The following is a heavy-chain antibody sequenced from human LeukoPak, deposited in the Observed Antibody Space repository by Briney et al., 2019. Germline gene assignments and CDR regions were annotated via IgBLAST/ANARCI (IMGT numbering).Heavy chain of an antibody. CDR2: ISSSSSYT. CDR1: GFTFSDYY. Sequence: PGGSRRLSCAASGFTFSDYYMSWIRQAPGKGLEWVSYISSSSSYTNYADSVKGRFTISRDNAKNSLYLQMNSLRAEDTAVYYCARGYCSGGSCYSDYWGQGTLVTVSS. CDR3: ARGYCSGGSCYSDY. D-gene: IGHD2-15*01. V-gene: IGHV3-11*06. J-gene: IGHJ4*02.